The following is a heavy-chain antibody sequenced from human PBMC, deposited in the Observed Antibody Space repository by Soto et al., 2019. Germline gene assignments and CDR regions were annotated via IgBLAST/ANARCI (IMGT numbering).Heavy chain of an antibody. J-gene: IGHJ5*02. CDR3: ARESGDWPLNWFDP. CDR2: ITSDGKSK. D-gene: IGHD2-21*02. Sequence: GGSLRLSFAASGFNFSNHWMHWVRQRPAEGLVWVSRITSDGKSKAYAESVKGRFAISRDNAKNTLYLQMNGLTADDTAVYYCARESGDWPLNWFDPWGQGTLVTVSS. V-gene: IGHV3-74*01. CDR1: GFNFSNHW.